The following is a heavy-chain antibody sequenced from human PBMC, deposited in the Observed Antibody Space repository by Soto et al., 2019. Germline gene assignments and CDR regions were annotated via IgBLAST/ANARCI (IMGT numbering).Heavy chain of an antibody. CDR1: GFTFSTFA. V-gene: IGHV3-30-3*01. J-gene: IGHJ4*02. Sequence: GGSLRLSCAASGFTFSTFAMRWVRQAPGKGLEWVAVISYDGSNKYYADSVKGRFTISRDNSKNTLYLQMNSLRAEDTAVYYCAREGAEPYYYDSSIDYWGQGTLVTVSS. CDR2: ISYDGSNK. D-gene: IGHD3-22*01. CDR3: AREGAEPYYYDSSIDY.